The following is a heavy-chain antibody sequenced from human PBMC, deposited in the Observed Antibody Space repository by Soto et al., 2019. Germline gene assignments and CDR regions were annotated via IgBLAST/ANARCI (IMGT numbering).Heavy chain of an antibody. CDR1: GCSILSYY. J-gene: IGHJ4*02. V-gene: IGHV4-59*01. Sequence: SETLSLTCTVTGCSILSYYWSWIRQPPGKGLEWIGYIYYSGSTNYNPSLKSRVTISVDTSKNQFSLKLSSVTAADTAVYYCARSDGRYWGQGTLVTVS. CDR2: IYYSGST. CDR3: ARSDGRY.